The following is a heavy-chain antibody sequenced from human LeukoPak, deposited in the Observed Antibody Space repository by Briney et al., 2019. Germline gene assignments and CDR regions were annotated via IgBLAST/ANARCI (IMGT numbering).Heavy chain of an antibody. CDR3: ATWSSSWSAFDL. D-gene: IGHD6-13*01. V-gene: IGHV1-2*02. CDR2: INPSSGAT. J-gene: IGHJ3*01. CDR1: GYTFTGFY. Sequence: ASVKVSCEASGYTFTGFYMHWVRQAPGQGLEWMGWINPSSGATNYAQKFQGRVTMTRDTSITTAYMDLSRLRSDDTAVYYCATWSSSWSAFDLWGQGTMLVVSS.